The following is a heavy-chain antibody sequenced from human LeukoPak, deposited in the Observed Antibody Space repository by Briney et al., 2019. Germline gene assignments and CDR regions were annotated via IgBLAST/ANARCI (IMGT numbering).Heavy chain of an antibody. Sequence: ASVKVSCKTSGYTFNYYGITWVRQAPGQGLEWMAWINPYNGNTNHAQSLQGRATVTTDTSTSTAYMELRSLRSDDTAIYYCARPDSGGYFFFDSWGQGTQVTVSS. CDR2: INPYNGNT. V-gene: IGHV1-18*01. CDR1: GYTFNYYG. CDR3: ARPDSGGYFFFDS. D-gene: IGHD3-22*01. J-gene: IGHJ4*02.